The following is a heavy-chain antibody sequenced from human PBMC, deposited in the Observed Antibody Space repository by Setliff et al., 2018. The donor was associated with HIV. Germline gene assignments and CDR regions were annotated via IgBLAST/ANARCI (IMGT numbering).Heavy chain of an antibody. D-gene: IGHD4-17*01. J-gene: IGHJ2*01. CDR1: GFTFTSFW. CDR3: ARDPYPYFDYGDWYFDL. Sequence: GGSLRLSCAASGFTFTSFWMSWVRQAPGKGLEWVANIKQDGSEKFYVDSVKGRFTISRDNAKNSLYLRMNSLRAEDTAVYYCARDPYPYFDYGDWYFDLWGRGTLVTVSS. CDR2: IKQDGSEK. V-gene: IGHV3-7*01.